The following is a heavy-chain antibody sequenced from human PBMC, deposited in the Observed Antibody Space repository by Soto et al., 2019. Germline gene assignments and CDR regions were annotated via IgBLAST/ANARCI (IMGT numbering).Heavy chain of an antibody. CDR2: INQDGSAT. D-gene: IGHD7-27*01. J-gene: IGHJ4*02. V-gene: IGHV3-7*03. Sequence: EVQLVESGGGLVQPGGSLRLSCAVSGLTFSTTWMTWVRQAPGKGLECLASINQDGSATYYVDSVKGRFTISRDNAKNSLYLQLTSLRAEDSATYYCARDRGPNTLDYWGQGTLVTVSS. CDR3: ARDRGPNTLDY. CDR1: GLTFSTTW.